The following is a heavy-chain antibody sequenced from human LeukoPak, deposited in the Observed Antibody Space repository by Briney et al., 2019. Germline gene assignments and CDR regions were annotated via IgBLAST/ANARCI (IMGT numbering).Heavy chain of an antibody. CDR2: INWNGGDT. J-gene: IGHJ6*03. CDR1: GSNFEDYG. CDR3: AKSSGSVRHFYYYYMDV. V-gene: IGHV3-20*04. Sequence: GGSLRLSCADSGSNFEDYGVSWVRQAPGKGLEWVSGINWNGGDTDYADSVKGRFTISRDNAKNSLYLQMNSLRAEDTALYYCAKSSGSVRHFYYYYMDVWGKGTTVTVSS. D-gene: IGHD1-26*01.